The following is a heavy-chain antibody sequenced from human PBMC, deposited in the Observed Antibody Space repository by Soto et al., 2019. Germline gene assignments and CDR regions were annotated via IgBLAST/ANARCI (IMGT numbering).Heavy chain of an antibody. CDR2: ISYDGSNK. Sequence: QVQLVESGGGVVQPGRSLRLSCAASGFTFSSHGMHWVRQAPGKGLEWVAVISYDGSNKYYADSVKGRFTISRDNSKNTLYLQMNSLRAEDTAVYYCAKEGASYCGGDCYPAGRFQHWGQGTLVTVSS. D-gene: IGHD2-21*02. CDR3: AKEGASYCGGDCYPAGRFQH. V-gene: IGHV3-30*18. CDR1: GFTFSSHG. J-gene: IGHJ1*01.